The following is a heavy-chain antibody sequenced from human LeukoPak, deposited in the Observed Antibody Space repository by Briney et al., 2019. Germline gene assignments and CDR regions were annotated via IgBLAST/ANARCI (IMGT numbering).Heavy chain of an antibody. CDR3: AKGGEMIHYYYMDV. Sequence: GGSLRLSCAASGFTFSSYAMSWVRQAPGKGLEWVSDISGSGGSTYYADSVKGRFTISRDNSKNTLYLQMNSLRAEDTAVYYCAKGGEMIHYYYMDVWGKGTTVTVSS. D-gene: IGHD3-22*01. J-gene: IGHJ6*03. CDR2: ISGSGGST. CDR1: GFTFSSYA. V-gene: IGHV3-23*01.